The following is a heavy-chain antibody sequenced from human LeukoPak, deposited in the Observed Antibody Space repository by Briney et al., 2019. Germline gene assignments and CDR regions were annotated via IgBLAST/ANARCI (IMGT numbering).Heavy chain of an antibody. D-gene: IGHD3-16*01. CDR2: INAYNGNT. V-gene: IGHV1-18*01. CDR3: ARDEFRGPSDY. Sequence: GASVKVSCKASGYTFNSYSINWVRQAPGQGLEWMGSINAYNGNTNYAQKVQGRVTMTTDTSTSTAYMELRSLRSDDTALYYCARDEFRGPSDYWGQGTLVTVSS. J-gene: IGHJ4*02. CDR1: GYTFNSYS.